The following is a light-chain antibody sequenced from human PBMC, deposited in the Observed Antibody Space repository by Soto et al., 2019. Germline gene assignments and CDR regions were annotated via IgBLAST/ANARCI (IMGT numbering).Light chain of an antibody. CDR3: KQYSSYWRT. V-gene: IGKV1-5*03. CDR1: QSISSW. Sequence: DIQMTQSPSTLSASVGDRVTITCRAGQSISSWLAWYQQKPGKAPKLLIYKASSLESGVQSRFSGSGSGTEFILTIRSLQPDDFATYYCKQYSSYWRTFGQGTKVDIK. J-gene: IGKJ1*01. CDR2: KAS.